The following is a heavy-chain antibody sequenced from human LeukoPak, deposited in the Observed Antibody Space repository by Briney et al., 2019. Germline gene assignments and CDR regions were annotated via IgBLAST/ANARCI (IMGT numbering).Heavy chain of an antibody. J-gene: IGHJ2*01. CDR3: ARKNRLWYFDL. CDR2: IYHNGRT. Sequence: SETLSLTCAVSGYSISSGHYWGWIRQPPGKGLEWIGRIYHNGRTYYNPPLKNRVTITVDTSNNQCSLKLISVTAADTAVYYCARKNRLWYFDLWGRGTLVTVSS. D-gene: IGHD6-25*01. V-gene: IGHV4-38-2*01. CDR1: GYSISSGHY.